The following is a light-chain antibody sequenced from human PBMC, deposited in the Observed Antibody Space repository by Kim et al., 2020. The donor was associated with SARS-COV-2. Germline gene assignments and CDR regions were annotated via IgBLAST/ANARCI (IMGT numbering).Light chain of an antibody. CDR3: QVWNSSSDHPV. CDR1: NSGSKS. V-gene: IGLV3-21*04. Sequence: APGKTGTITCGGNNSGSKSVHWYQQKPGQAPVLVIYYDSDRPSGIPERFSGSNSGNTATLTISRVEAGDEADYYCQVWNSSSDHPVFGGGTKLTVL. J-gene: IGLJ2*01. CDR2: YDS.